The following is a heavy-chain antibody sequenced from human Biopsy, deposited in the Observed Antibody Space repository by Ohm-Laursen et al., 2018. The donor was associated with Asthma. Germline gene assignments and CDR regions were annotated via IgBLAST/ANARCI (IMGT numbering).Heavy chain of an antibody. CDR2: TTWNSGSR. Sequence: SLRLSCSASGLTVSRDHMFWVRQAPGKGLEWVAATTWNSGSRVYAVSVKGRFTISRDNAQNSLYLHMNGLKPEDTAVYYCAKPLNTYNFYAYDVWGQGTTVVVSS. V-gene: IGHV3-9*01. J-gene: IGHJ6*02. CDR3: AKPLNTYNFYAYDV. D-gene: IGHD5/OR15-5a*01. CDR1: GLTVSRDH.